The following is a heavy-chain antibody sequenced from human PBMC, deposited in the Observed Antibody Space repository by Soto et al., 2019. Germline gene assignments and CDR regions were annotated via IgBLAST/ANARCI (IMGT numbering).Heavy chain of an antibody. CDR2: IIPIFGTV. V-gene: IGHV1-69*13. Sequence: SVKVSCKASGGTFSSYAVSWVRQAPGQGLEWMGGIIPIFGTVIYAQQFQGRVTITADESTKTACMELRSLRFEDTAVYYCARDSHPPALSGDIMRWDVWGQGTTVTVSS. D-gene: IGHD2-15*01. J-gene: IGHJ6*02. CDR1: GGTFSSYA. CDR3: ARDSHPPALSGDIMRWDV.